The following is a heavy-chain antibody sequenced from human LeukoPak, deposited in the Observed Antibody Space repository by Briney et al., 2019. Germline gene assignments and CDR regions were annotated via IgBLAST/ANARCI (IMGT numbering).Heavy chain of an antibody. Sequence: PSETLSLTCTVSSGSISSYYWSWIRQPAGKGLEWIGRIYTSGSTNYNPSLKSRVTMSVDTSKNQFSLKLSSVTAADTAVYYCARDHYDYVWGSYQDYWGQGTLVTVSS. CDR3: ARDHYDYVWGSYQDY. V-gene: IGHV4-4*07. J-gene: IGHJ4*02. CDR1: SGSISSYY. CDR2: IYTSGST. D-gene: IGHD3-16*01.